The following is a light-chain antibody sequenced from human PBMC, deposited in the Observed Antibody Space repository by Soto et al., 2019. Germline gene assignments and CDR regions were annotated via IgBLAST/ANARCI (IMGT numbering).Light chain of an antibody. J-gene: IGKJ1*01. CDR3: QQYNNWPPGT. Sequence: EIVMTQSPATLSVSPGERATLSCRASQSVSSNLAWYQQKPGQAPRLLISGESTRATGIPARFSGSGSGIEFTLPISSLQSEDFTVYYCQQYNNWPPGTFGQGTKVEIK. CDR1: QSVSSN. CDR2: GES. V-gene: IGKV3-15*01.